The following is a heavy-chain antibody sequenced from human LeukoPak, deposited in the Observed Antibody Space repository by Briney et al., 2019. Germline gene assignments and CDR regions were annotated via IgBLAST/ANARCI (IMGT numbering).Heavy chain of an antibody. CDR1: GFTFTSYA. CDR2: ISGSGGST. J-gene: IGHJ6*03. V-gene: IGHV3-23*01. CDR3: ARDGNRYDFWSGYHDRYYYYMDV. Sequence: GGSLRLSCAASGFTFTSYAMSWVRQAPGKGLEWVSAISGSGGSTYYADSVKGRFTISRDNSKNTLYLQMNSLRAEDTAVYYCARDGNRYDFWSGYHDRYYYYMDVWGKGTTVTVSS. D-gene: IGHD3-3*01.